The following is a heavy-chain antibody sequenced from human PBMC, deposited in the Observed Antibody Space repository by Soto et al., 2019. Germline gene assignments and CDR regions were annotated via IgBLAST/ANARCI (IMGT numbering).Heavy chain of an antibody. V-gene: IGHV4-59*08. CDR3: ARHTAMVLFDY. CDR1: GGTISNYY. Sequence: QVQLQESGPGLVKPSETLSLTCTVSGGTISNYYWSWIRQPPGKGLEWIGYVYYSGSTNYNPSLTSRITVSIDMPKTQFSLNLSSVTAADTAVYYCARHTAMVLFDYWGRGTLVTVSS. D-gene: IGHD5-18*01. CDR2: VYYSGST. J-gene: IGHJ4*02.